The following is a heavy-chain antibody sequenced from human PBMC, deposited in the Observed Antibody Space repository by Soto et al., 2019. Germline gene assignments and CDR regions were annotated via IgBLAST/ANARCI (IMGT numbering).Heavy chain of an antibody. CDR2: ISGSGGTT. V-gene: IGHV3-23*01. J-gene: IGHJ6*02. CDR1: GFTFENYA. Sequence: PGGSLRLSCVASGFTFENYAMSWVRQAPGKGLEWVSAISGSGGTTYYSDSVKGRFTISRDNSKNTVYLQMNDLRVEDAAEYFCAKDSWAIFGVPAGEYYAMDVWGQGTTVIVSS. D-gene: IGHD3-3*01. CDR3: AKDSWAIFGVPAGEYYAMDV.